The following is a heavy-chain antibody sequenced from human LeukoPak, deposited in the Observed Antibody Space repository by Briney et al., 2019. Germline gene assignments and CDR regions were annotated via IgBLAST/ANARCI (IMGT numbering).Heavy chain of an antibody. D-gene: IGHD3-22*01. Sequence: PSETLSLTCTVSGGSISSYYWSWIRQPPGKGLEWIGYIYYSGGTNYNPSLKSRVTISVDTSKNQFSLKLSSVTAADTAVYYCASLYDSSGYYVRLGAFDIWGQGTMVTVSS. CDR3: ASLYDSSGYYVRLGAFDI. V-gene: IGHV4-59*01. J-gene: IGHJ3*02. CDR1: GGSISSYY. CDR2: IYYSGGT.